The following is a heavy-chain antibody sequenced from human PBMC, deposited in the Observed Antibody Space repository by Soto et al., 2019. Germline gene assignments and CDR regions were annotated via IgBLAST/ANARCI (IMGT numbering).Heavy chain of an antibody. CDR1: GGSMSSYY. CDR2: IYISETT. CDR3: ARVDILTVYGCMDA. D-gene: IGHD3-9*01. Sequence: PSETLSLTCTVSGGSMSSYYWSWIRQPAGKGLEWIGHIYISETTNYNPSLKSRVTMSVDTSKNQLSLNLSSVTAADTAVYYCARVDILTVYGCMDAWGQGTTVTVSS. V-gene: IGHV4-4*07. J-gene: IGHJ6*02.